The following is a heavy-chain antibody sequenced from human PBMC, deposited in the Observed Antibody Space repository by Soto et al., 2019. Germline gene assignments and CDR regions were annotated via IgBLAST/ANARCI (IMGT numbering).Heavy chain of an antibody. V-gene: IGHV1-69*13. CDR1: GGTFSSYA. J-gene: IGHJ4*02. CDR2: IIPIFGTA. D-gene: IGHD3-22*01. CDR3: ASGEYDSSGYYYGQFDY. Sequence: SVKVSCKASGGTFSSYAISWVRQAPGQGLEWMGGIIPIFGTANYAQKFQGGVTITADESTSTAYMELSSLRSEDTAVYYCASGEYDSSGYYYGQFDYWGQGTLVTVSS.